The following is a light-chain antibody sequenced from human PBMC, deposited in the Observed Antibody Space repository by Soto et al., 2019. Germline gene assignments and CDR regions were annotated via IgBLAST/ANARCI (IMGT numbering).Light chain of an antibody. Sequence: QSALTQPPSASGSPGQSVTISCTGASSDVGGYNYVSWYQQHPGKAPKLMLYEVSERPSGVPDRFSGSKSGNTASLTVSGLQAEEEADYYCSSYAGSNNVIFGGGTKLTVL. CDR1: SSDVGGYNY. J-gene: IGLJ2*01. V-gene: IGLV2-8*01. CDR3: SSYAGSNNVI. CDR2: EVS.